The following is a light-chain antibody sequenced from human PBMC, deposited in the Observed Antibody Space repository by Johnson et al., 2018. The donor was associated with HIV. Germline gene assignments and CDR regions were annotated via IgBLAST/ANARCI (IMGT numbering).Light chain of an antibody. CDR3: GTWDTSLIACGV. V-gene: IGLV1-51*01. J-gene: IGLJ1*01. Sequence: QSVLTQPPSVSAAPGQKVTISCSGSSSNIGNNYVSWYQQLPGTAPKLLIYDNNKRPSGIPDRFSGSKSGTSATLGIAGLQTGDAADYYCGTWDTSLIACGVFGTGTKVTVL. CDR1: SSNIGNNY. CDR2: DNN.